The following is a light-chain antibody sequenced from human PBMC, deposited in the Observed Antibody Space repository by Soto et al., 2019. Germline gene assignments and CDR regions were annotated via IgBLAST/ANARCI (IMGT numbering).Light chain of an antibody. Sequence: DIQMTQSPSSVSASLGDIVTINCRASQGISTWLACYQQKPGRAPKLLIYAASRLQMGVRSRYSGRGSGTDFTVTISTLNHEDVATYFCPQPYGFAFTFGPGTKVDV. CDR2: AAS. CDR1: QGISTW. J-gene: IGKJ3*01. V-gene: IGKV1-12*01. CDR3: PQPYGFAFT.